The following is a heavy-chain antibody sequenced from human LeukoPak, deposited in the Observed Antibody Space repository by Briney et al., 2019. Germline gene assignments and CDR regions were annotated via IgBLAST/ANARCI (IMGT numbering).Heavy chain of an antibody. CDR1: GYTFTGYY. V-gene: IGHV1-2*02. D-gene: IGHD1-20*01. Sequence: ASVKVSCKASGYTFTGYYMHWVRQAPGQGLEWMGWINPNSGGTNYVQKFQGRVTMTRDTSISTAYMELSRLRSDDTAVYYCARAYNWNDKTFDIWGQGTMVTVSS. CDR2: INPNSGGT. J-gene: IGHJ3*02. CDR3: ARAYNWNDKTFDI.